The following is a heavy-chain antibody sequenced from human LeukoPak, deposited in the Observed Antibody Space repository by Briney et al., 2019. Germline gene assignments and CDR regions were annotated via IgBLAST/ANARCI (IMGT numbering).Heavy chain of an antibody. V-gene: IGHV4-39*02. J-gene: IGHJ6*03. CDR3: ARDSRYSSSWYHYYYMDV. Sequence: SETLSLTCTVSGGSISSSSYYWGWIRQPPGKGLEWIGSIYYSGSTYYNPSLKSRVTISVDTSKNQFSLKLSSVTAADTVVYYCARDSRYSSSWYHYYYMDVWGKGTTVTVSS. CDR1: GGSISSSSYY. D-gene: IGHD6-13*01. CDR2: IYYSGST.